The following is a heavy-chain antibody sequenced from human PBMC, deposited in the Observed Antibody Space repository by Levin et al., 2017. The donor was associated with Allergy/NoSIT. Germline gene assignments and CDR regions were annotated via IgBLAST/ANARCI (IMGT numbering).Heavy chain of an antibody. CDR2: IYYNGNT. D-gene: IGHD3-22*01. Sequence: SETLSLTCTVSGGPIGSNSDYWGWLRQPPGKGLEWIATIYYNGNTYHNPSLKSRVTVSVDTSKNQFSLTLTSVTAADTAVYYCARRPIVVNYFDYWGQGTLVTVSS. CDR3: ARRPIVVNYFDY. CDR1: GGPIGSNSDY. J-gene: IGHJ4*02. V-gene: IGHV4-39*01.